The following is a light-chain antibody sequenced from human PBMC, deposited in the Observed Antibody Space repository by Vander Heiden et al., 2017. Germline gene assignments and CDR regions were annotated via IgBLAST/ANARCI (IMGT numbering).Light chain of an antibody. CDR2: QDN. CDR1: KLGDKY. V-gene: IGLV3-1*01. CDR3: QAWDSSTAV. Sequence: SYELTQPSSVSVSPGQTASITCSGDKLGDKYACWYQQKPGQSPMLVIYQDNKRPSGIPERFSGSNSGNTATLTISGTQAMDEADYYCQAWDSSTAVFGGGTKLTVL. J-gene: IGLJ3*02.